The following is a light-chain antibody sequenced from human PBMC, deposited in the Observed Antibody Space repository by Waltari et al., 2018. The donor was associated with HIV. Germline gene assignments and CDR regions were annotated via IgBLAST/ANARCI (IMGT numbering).Light chain of an antibody. J-gene: IGLJ1*01. V-gene: IGLV2-11*01. CDR3: CSYAGTYTYV. CDR2: EVF. Sequence: QSALTQPRSVSGSPGQSVTISCTGTASDIGYFDYVSWYQQYPGEDPKVIIYEVFQRPSGVPDRFTASKSGITASLTIAGLQDEDEADYYCCSYAGTYTYVFGSGTTVTVL. CDR1: ASDIGYFDY.